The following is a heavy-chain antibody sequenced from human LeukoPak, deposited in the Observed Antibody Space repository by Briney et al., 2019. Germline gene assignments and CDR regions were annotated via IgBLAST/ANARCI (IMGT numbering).Heavy chain of an antibody. V-gene: IGHV1-69*13. Sequence: GASVKVSCKTSGGTFSSYAISWVRQAPGQGLEWMGGIIPIFGTANYAQKFQGRVTITADESTSTAYMELSSLRSEDTAVYYCAVALDIVATIDYWGQGTLVTVSS. CDR3: AVALDIVATIDY. CDR1: GGTFSSYA. J-gene: IGHJ4*02. D-gene: IGHD5-12*01. CDR2: IIPIFGTA.